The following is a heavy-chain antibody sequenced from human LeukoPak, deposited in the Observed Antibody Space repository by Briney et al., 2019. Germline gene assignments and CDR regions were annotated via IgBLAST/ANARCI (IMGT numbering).Heavy chain of an antibody. CDR1: GGSISSSSYY. CDR2: ICYSGST. V-gene: IGHV4-39*01. Sequence: SETLSLTCTVSGGSISSSSYYWGWIRQPPGQGLEWIGSICYSGSTYYSPSLKSRVTISVDTSKNQFSLKLSSVTAADTAVYYCARHSYDSSRTPFDYWGQGTLVTVSS. J-gene: IGHJ4*02. CDR3: ARHSYDSSRTPFDY. D-gene: IGHD3-22*01.